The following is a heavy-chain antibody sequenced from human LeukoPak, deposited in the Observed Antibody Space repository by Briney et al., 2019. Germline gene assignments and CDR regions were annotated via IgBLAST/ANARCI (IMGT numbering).Heavy chain of an antibody. CDR3: ARSSWKLTVDY. CDR1: GFTVSSNY. Sequence: GGSLRLSCAASGFTVSSNYMSWVRQAPGKGLEWVSVIYSGGSTDYADSVKGRFTISRDNSKNTLYLQMNSLRAEDTAVYYCARSSWKLTVDYWGQGTLVTVSS. D-gene: IGHD1-1*01. CDR2: IYSGGST. J-gene: IGHJ4*02. V-gene: IGHV3-53*01.